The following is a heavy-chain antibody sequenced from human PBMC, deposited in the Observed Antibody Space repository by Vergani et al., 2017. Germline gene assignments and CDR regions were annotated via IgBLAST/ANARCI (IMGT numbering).Heavy chain of an antibody. V-gene: IGHV3-23*04. CDR2: ISGSGGST. J-gene: IGHJ4*02. D-gene: IGHD6-19*01. CDR3: ARENPKTYSGGWYFDY. CDR1: GFTFSSSA. Sequence: VQLVESGGGLVQTGGSLRLSCAASGFTFSSSARSWVRQAPGKGLEWVSAISGSGGSTYYADTVKGRFTISRDTSKNSLYLQMNSLRAEDTAVYYCARENPKTYSGGWYFDYWGQGTLVTVSS.